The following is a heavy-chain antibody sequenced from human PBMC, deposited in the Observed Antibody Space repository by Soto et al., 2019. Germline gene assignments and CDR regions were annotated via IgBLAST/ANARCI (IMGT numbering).Heavy chain of an antibody. J-gene: IGHJ4*02. CDR2: ISVSGGST. D-gene: IGHD6-6*01. CDR1: GFTFSSYA. CDR3: AKPKSSSYYFDY. Sequence: GGSLRLSCAASGFTFSSYAMSWVRQAPGKGLEWVSAISVSGGSTYYADSVKGRFTISRDNSKNTLYLQMNSLRAEDTAVYYCAKPKSSSYYFDYWGQGTLVTVSS. V-gene: IGHV3-23*01.